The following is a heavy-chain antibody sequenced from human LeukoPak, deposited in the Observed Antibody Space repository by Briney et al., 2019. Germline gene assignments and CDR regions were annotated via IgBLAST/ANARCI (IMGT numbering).Heavy chain of an antibody. Sequence: GGSLRLSCAASGFTFSSYAMHWVRQAPGKGLHWVAVISYDGSNKYYAYSVKGRFTNSRDNSKNTLYLQLNSLRPEDTALYYCARDGYCSSTGCSAYFFDSWGQGTLVTVSS. CDR2: ISYDGSNK. CDR1: GFTFSSYA. V-gene: IGHV3-30-3*01. J-gene: IGHJ4*02. CDR3: ARDGYCSSTGCSAYFFDS. D-gene: IGHD2-2*03.